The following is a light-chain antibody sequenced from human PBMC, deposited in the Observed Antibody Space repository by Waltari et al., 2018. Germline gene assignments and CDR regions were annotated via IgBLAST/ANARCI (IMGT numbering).Light chain of an antibody. CDR2: SNN. CDR1: SPNIGSNT. CDR3: AAWDDSLNGWV. V-gene: IGLV1-44*01. J-gene: IGLJ3*02. Sequence: QSVLTQPPSASGTPGQRVSISCSGSSPNIGSNTVNWYQQLPGTAPKLLIYSNNQRPSGVPDRFSGSKSGTSASLAIGGLQYEDEANYYCAAWDDSLNGWVFGGGTKLTVL.